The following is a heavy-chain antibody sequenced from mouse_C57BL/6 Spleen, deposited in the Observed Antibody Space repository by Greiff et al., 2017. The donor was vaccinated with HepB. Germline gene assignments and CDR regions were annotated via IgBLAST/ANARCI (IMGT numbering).Heavy chain of an antibody. CDR2: INPNNGGT. D-gene: IGHD3-2*02. Sequence: EVQLQQSGPELVKPGASVKIPCKASGYTFTDYNMDWVKQSHGKSLEWIGDINPNNGGTIYNQKFKGKATLTVDKSSSTAYMELRSLTSEDTAVYYGESGGQLRLAWFAYWGQGTLVTVSA. CDR3: ESGGQLRLAWFAY. CDR1: GYTFTDYN. J-gene: IGHJ3*01. V-gene: IGHV1-18*01.